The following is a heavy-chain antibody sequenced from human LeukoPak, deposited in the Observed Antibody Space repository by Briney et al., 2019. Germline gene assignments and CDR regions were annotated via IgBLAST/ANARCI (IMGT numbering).Heavy chain of an antibody. CDR2: INPNSGGT. Sequence: ASVTVSCKASGYTFTGYYMHWVRQAPGQGVEWMGWINPNSGGTNYAQKFQGRVTMTRDTSISTAYMELSRLRSDDTAVYYCARDGATAMAGYYYYGMDVWGQGTTVTVSS. CDR3: ARDGATAMAGYYYYGMDV. CDR1: GYTFTGYY. D-gene: IGHD5-18*01. J-gene: IGHJ6*02. V-gene: IGHV1-2*02.